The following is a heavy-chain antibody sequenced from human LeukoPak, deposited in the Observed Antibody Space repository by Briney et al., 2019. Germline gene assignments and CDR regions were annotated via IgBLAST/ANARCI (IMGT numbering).Heavy chain of an antibody. J-gene: IGHJ3*02. CDR2: IYYSGST. CDR1: GGSIYGGGYY. Sequence: PSQTLSLTCTVSGGSIYGGGYYWSWIRQPPGKGLEWIGYIYYSGSTYYNPSLKSRVTISVDTSKNQFSLKLSSVTAADTAVYYCARNSYFDNSGEGAFDIWGQGTMVTVSS. V-gene: IGHV4-30-4*08. CDR3: ARNSYFDNSGEGAFDI. D-gene: IGHD3-22*01.